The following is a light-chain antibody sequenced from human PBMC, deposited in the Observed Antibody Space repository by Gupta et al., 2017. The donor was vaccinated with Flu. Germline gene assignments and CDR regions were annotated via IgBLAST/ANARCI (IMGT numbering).Light chain of an antibody. CDR1: SSIVGNNY. CDR3: GSYDSSLSAGF. J-gene: IGLJ2*01. CDR2: DNN. V-gene: IGLV1-51*01. Sequence: QSLSPQPPSVSAAPRQTTITSCCRRSSIVGNNYVSWYQQFPGTAPKLLIYDNNKRPSGIPDRFSGSKSGTSATLGITGLQTGDEADYYCGSYDSSLSAGFFGGGTKLTVL.